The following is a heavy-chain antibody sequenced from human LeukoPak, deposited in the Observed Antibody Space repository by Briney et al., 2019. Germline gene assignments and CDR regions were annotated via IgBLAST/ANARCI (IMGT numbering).Heavy chain of an antibody. J-gene: IGHJ4*02. D-gene: IGHD3-9*01. Sequence: PSETLSLTCTVSGGSISSGGYYWSWIRQHPGKGLEWIGYIYYSGSTNYNPSLKSRVTISVDTSKNQFSLKLSSVTAADTAVYYCARIHYDILTGYWANFDYWGQGTLVTVSS. CDR1: GGSISSGGYY. CDR3: ARIHYDILTGYWANFDY. CDR2: IYYSGST. V-gene: IGHV4-61*08.